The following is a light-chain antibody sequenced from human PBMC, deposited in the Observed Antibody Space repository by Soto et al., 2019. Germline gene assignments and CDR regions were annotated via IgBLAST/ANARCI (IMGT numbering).Light chain of an antibody. V-gene: IGKV1-8*01. CDR3: LQYPTSPWT. Sequence: IRMTQSPSSLSASTGDTVTITCRASQAFTNYLAWYQQKPGEAPKLLIHTVFILQTGVPSRFSGSGSGTDFTLTISYLQSEDFATYYCLQYPTSPWTFGQGTKVEI. CDR1: QAFTNY. CDR2: TVF. J-gene: IGKJ1*01.